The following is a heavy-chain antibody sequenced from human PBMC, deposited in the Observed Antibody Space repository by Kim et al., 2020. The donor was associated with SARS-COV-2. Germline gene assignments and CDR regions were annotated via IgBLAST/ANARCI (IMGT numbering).Heavy chain of an antibody. CDR2: INHSGST. J-gene: IGHJ3*02. Sequence: SETLSLTCAVYGGSFSGYYWSWIRQPPGKGLEWIGEINHSGSTNYNPSLKSRVTISVDTSKNQFSLKLSSVTAADTAVYYCARGGGRWLQSPGPRPFDIWGQGTMVTVSS. D-gene: IGHD3-16*01. CDR3: ARGGGRWLQSPGPRPFDI. CDR1: GGSFSGYY. V-gene: IGHV4-34*01.